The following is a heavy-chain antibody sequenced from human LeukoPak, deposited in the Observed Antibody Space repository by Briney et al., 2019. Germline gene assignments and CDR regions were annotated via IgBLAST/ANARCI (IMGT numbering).Heavy chain of an antibody. CDR1: GGSISSSSYY. CDR2: INHSGST. CDR3: ARHSSSWYSGRFDY. V-gene: IGHV4-39*01. D-gene: IGHD6-13*01. J-gene: IGHJ4*02. Sequence: SETLSLTCTVSGGSISSSSYYWGWIRQPPGKGLEWIGEINHSGSTNYNPSLKSRVTISVDTSKNQCSLKLSSATAADTAVYYCARHSSSWYSGRFDYWGQGTLVTVSS.